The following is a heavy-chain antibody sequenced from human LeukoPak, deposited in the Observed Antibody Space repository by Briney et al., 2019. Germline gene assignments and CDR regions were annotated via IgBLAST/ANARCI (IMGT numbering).Heavy chain of an antibody. J-gene: IGHJ4*02. CDR3: ASVGYCSGGSCIY. CDR2: IKPDGGAQ. CDR1: GFTFSNYW. Sequence: GGSLRISCAASGFTFSNYWMTWVRQAPGKGLEWVANIKPDGGAQYYADSVRGRFTISRDNAKNSLYLQMNSLRAEDTAVYYCASVGYCSGGSCIYWGQGTLVTVSS. V-gene: IGHV3-7*01. D-gene: IGHD2-15*01.